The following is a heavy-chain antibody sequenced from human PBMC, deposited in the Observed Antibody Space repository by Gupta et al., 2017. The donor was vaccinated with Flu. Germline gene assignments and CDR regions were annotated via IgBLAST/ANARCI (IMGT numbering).Heavy chain of an antibody. V-gene: IGHV4-34*01. CDR3: ARGPPRYSSSSVWFDP. CDR2: INHSGST. CDR1: GGSFSGYY. D-gene: IGHD6-6*01. J-gene: IGHJ5*02. Sequence: QVQLQQWGAGLLKPSETLSLTCAVYGGSFSGYYWSWIRQPPGKGLEWIGEINHSGSTNYNPSLKSRVTISVDTSKNQFSLKLSSVTAADTAVYYCARGPPRYSSSSVWFDPWGQGTLVTVSS.